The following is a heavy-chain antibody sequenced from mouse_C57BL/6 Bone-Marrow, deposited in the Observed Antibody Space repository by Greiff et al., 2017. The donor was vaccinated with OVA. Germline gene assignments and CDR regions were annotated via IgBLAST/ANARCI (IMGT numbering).Heavy chain of an antibody. V-gene: IGHV1-63*01. J-gene: IGHJ4*01. Sequence: VQVVESGAELVRPGTSVKMSCKASGYTFTNYWIGWAKQRPGHGLEWIGDIYPGGGYTNYNEKFKGKATLTADKSSSTAYMQFSSLTSEDSAIYYCARGFGDYWGQGTSVTVSS. CDR1: GYTFTNYW. CDR2: IYPGGGYT. CDR3: ARGFGDY.